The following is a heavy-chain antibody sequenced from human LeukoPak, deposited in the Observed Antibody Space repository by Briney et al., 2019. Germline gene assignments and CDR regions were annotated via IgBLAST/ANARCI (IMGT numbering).Heavy chain of an antibody. D-gene: IGHD4-17*01. Sequence: SQTLSLTCVISGDSVVSNSTACNWIRQSPSRGLEWLGRTYYRSKWYNEYAVSVKSRITINPDTSKNQFSLQLNSVTPEDTAVYYCARDSPLTTVTTFPYWYFDLWGRGTLVTVSS. CDR2: TYYRSKWYN. CDR1: GDSVVSNSTA. V-gene: IGHV6-1*01. CDR3: ARDSPLTTVTTFPYWYFDL. J-gene: IGHJ2*01.